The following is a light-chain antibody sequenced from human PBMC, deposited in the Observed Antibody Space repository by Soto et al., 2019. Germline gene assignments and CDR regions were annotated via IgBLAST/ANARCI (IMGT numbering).Light chain of an antibody. V-gene: IGKV3-20*01. CDR2: GAS. CDR1: QSVSSSY. Sequence: EIVLTQSPGTLSLSPGERATLSCRASQSVSSSYLAWYQQKPGQAPRLVIYGASSRATGIPDRFSGSGSGTDFTLTISRLEPEDVAVYYCQAYGSSPYTFGQGTKLEIK. J-gene: IGKJ2*01. CDR3: QAYGSSPYT.